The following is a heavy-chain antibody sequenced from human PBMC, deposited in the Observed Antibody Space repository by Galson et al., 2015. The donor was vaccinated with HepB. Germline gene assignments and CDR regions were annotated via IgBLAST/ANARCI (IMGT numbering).Heavy chain of an antibody. D-gene: IGHD2-15*01. CDR3: AKVGYCSGGSCHNGVDY. V-gene: IGHV3-23*01. Sequence: SLRLSCAASGFTFSSYAMSWVRQAPGKGLEWVSAISGSGGSTYYADSVKGRFTISRDNSKNTLYLQMNSLRAEDTAVYYCAKVGYCSGGSCHNGVDYWGQGTLVTVSS. J-gene: IGHJ4*02. CDR1: GFTFSSYA. CDR2: ISGSGGST.